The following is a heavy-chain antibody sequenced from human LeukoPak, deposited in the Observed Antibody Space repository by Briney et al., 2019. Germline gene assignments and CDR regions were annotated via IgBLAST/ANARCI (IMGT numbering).Heavy chain of an antibody. Sequence: PGGSLRLSCAVSGFTVSGNFMNWVRQAPGKGLEWVSVIHTGGSTYYADSVKGRFTISRDASKNALYLQMNSLRAEDTAIYYCARARDFDYWGQGTLVTVSS. CDR2: IHTGGST. CDR3: ARARDFDY. CDR1: GFTVSGNF. V-gene: IGHV3-66*01. J-gene: IGHJ4*02.